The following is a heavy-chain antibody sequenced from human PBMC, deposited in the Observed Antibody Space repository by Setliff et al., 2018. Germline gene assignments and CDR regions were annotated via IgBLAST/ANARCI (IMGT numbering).Heavy chain of an antibody. CDR1: GYSFAKYA. CDR3: AREVLPLVREEAFYI. Sequence: GASVKVSCKASGYSFAKYALHWVRQAPGQRLEWMGWINAGNGNTKCSQNFQGRVTITRDTSASTAYVELSSLRSVDTAVYYCAREVLPLVREEAFYIWGQGTMVTVS. D-gene: IGHD2-2*01. J-gene: IGHJ3*02. V-gene: IGHV1-3*01. CDR2: INAGNGNT.